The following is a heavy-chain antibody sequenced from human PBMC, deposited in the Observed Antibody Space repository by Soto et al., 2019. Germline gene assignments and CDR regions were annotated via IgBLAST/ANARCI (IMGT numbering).Heavy chain of an antibody. J-gene: IGHJ4*02. D-gene: IGHD4-17*01. CDR2: ISAYNGNT. V-gene: IGHV1-18*01. CDR3: ARVGTANVIDYGDPDFDY. Sequence: ASVKVSCKASGYTFTSYGISWVRQAPGQGLEWMGWISAYNGNTNYAQKLQGRVTMTTDTSTSTAYMELRSLRSDDTAVYYCARVGTANVIDYGDPDFDYWGQGTLVTVSS. CDR1: GYTFTSYG.